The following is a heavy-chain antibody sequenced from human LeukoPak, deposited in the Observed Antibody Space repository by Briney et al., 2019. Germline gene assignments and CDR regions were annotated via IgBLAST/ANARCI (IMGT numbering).Heavy chain of an antibody. V-gene: IGHV3-13*01. Sequence: PGGSLRLSCAASGFTFSSYDMHWVRQVTGKGLEWVSAIGTAGDTYYPGSVKGRFTISRENAKNSLYLQMNSLRAGDTAVYYCARGLRDHSSTRGVNWFDPWGQGTLVTVSS. CDR3: ARGLRDHSSTRGVNWFDP. CDR1: GFTFSSYD. D-gene: IGHD6-13*01. J-gene: IGHJ5*02. CDR2: IGTAGDT.